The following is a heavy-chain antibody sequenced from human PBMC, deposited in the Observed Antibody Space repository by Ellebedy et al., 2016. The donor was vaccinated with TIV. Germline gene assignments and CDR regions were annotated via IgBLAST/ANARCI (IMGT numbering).Heavy chain of an antibody. CDR2: ISADSGNT. D-gene: IGHD1-14*01. J-gene: IGHJ4*02. Sequence: AASVKVSCKTSGDTFSSHVFSWVRQAPGQSLEWMGWISADSGNTTYAQKFQGRVSMTRDTSTSTAYMEVGSLKSDDTAVYYCARDRDHRLDFWGQGTLVTVSS. V-gene: IGHV1-18*01. CDR3: ARDRDHRLDF. CDR1: GDTFSSHV.